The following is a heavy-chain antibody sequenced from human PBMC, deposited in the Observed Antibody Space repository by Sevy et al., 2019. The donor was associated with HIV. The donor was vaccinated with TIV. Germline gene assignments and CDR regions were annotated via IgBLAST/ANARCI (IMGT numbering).Heavy chain of an antibody. D-gene: IGHD3-10*01. J-gene: IGHJ3*02. Sequence: GGSLRLSCTASGFTFGDYAMSWFRQAPGKGLEWVGFIRSKAYGGTTEYAASVKARFTISRDDSKSIAYLQMNSLTTEDTAVYYCTRDIRPVPMVRGVIITGAFDIWGQGTMVTVSS. CDR3: TRDIRPVPMVRGVIITGAFDI. V-gene: IGHV3-49*03. CDR1: GFTFGDYA. CDR2: IRSKAYGGTT.